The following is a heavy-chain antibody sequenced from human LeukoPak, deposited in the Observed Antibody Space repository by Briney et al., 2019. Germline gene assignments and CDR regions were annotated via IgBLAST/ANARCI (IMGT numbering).Heavy chain of an antibody. Sequence: GGSLRLSCAASGFTFSDYYMNWIRQAPGKGLEWVSYISSSGSTIYYADSVKGRFTISRDNAKNSLYLQMNSLRAEDTAVYYCAREVDHDAFDIWGQGTMVTVSS. V-gene: IGHV3-11*04. J-gene: IGHJ3*02. CDR2: ISSSGSTI. CDR1: GFTFSDYY. CDR3: AREVDHDAFDI. D-gene: IGHD2-2*01.